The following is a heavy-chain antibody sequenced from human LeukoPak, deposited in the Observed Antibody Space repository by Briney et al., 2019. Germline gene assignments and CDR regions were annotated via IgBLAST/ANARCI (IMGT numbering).Heavy chain of an antibody. V-gene: IGHV4-31*03. CDR2: IYNSGST. CDR3: ARRALSSSSHIDY. D-gene: IGHD6-13*01. Sequence: PSETLSLTCTVSGGSISSSSYYWSWIRQHPGKGLEWIGYIYNSGSTYYNPSLKSRVTISVDTSKNQFSLKLSSVTAADTAVYYCARRALSSSSHIDYWGQGTLVTVSS. CDR1: GGSISSSSYY. J-gene: IGHJ4*02.